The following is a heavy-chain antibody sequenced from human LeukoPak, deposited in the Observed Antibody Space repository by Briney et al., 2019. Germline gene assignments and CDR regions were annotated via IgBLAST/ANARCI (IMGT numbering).Heavy chain of an antibody. CDR2: IHYNGNT. V-gene: IGHV4-59*01. CDR1: GGSMSSYY. Sequence: PSETLSLTCTVSGGSMSSYYWNWIRQPPGKGLEWIGHIHYNGNTNYNPSLKSGVTISVDTSKNQFSLKLSSVTAADTAVYYCARGYSSGWYRGWSDPWGQGTLVIVSS. J-gene: IGHJ5*02. D-gene: IGHD6-19*01. CDR3: ARGYSSGWYRGWSDP.